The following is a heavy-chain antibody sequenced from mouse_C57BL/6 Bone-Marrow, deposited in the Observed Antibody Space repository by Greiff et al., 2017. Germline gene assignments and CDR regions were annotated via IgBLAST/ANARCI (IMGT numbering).Heavy chain of an antibody. CDR3: ERFGDYYSSRHYYCTMDY. CDR2: IDPSDSYT. J-gene: IGHJ4*01. V-gene: IGHV1-69*01. Sequence: QVQLQQPGAELVMPGASVKLSCKASGYTFTSYWMHWVKQRPGQGLEWIGEIDPSDSYTNYNQKFKGKSTLTVDKSSSTAYMQLRSLTSEDSAVYYCERFGDYYSSRHYYCTMDYWGKGTTVTVAS. CDR1: GYTFTSYW. D-gene: IGHD1-1*01.